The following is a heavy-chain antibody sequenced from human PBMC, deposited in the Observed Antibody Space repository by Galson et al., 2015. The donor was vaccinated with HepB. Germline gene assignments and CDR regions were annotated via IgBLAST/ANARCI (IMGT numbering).Heavy chain of an antibody. D-gene: IGHD7-27*01. V-gene: IGHV3-33*01. J-gene: IGHJ4*02. CDR2: IWYDGSNK. CDR1: GFTFSSYG. Sequence: FLRLSCAASGFTFSSYGMHWVRQAPGKGLEWVAVIWYDGSNKYYADSVKGRFTIARDNSKNTLYLQMNSLRAEDTAVYYCARAPTNWETPDYWGQGTLVTVSS. CDR3: ARAPTNWETPDY.